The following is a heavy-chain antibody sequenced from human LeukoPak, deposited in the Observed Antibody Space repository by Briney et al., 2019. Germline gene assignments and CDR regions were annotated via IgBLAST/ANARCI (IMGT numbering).Heavy chain of an antibody. CDR2: INTNTGNP. V-gene: IGHV7-4-1*02. Sequence: ASVTVSCKASGGTFSSYAISWVRQAPGQGLEWMGWINTNTGNPTYAQGFTGRFVFSLDTSVSTAYLQISSLKAEDTAVYYCARGGSIVGATEIFDYWGQGTLVTVSS. CDR3: ARGGSIVGATEIFDY. D-gene: IGHD1-26*01. J-gene: IGHJ4*02. CDR1: GGTFSSYA.